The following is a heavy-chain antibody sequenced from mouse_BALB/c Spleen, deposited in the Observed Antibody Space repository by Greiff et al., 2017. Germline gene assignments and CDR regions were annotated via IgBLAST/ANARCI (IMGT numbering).Heavy chain of an antibody. CDR2: IYPGDGDT. CDR3: ARRRGDLLWYFDV. J-gene: IGHJ1*01. Sequence: QVQLKQSGAELVRPGSSVKISCKASGYAFSSYWMNWVKQRPGQGLEWIGQIYPGDGDTNYNGKFKGKATLTADKSSSTAYMQLSSLTSEDSAVYFCARRRGDLLWYFDVWGAGTTVTVSS. CDR1: GYAFSSYW. V-gene: IGHV1-80*01. D-gene: IGHD2-1*01.